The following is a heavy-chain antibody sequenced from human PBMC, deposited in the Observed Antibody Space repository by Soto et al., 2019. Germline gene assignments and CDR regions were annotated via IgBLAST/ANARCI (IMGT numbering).Heavy chain of an antibody. CDR1: GFNFGAHG. CDR2: IWYDGSDK. V-gene: IGHV3-33*03. Sequence: QEQLVESGGTVVQPGGSLRLSCVASGFNFGAHGMHWVRQAPGKGLEWIAAIWYDGSDKDYAESVKGRFAISRDNSQNVLFLQMNTLRGEDTATYYCARTRGGFHYYYGMDVWGQGTAVTVS. J-gene: IGHJ6*02. CDR3: ARTRGGFHYYYGMDV. D-gene: IGHD2-2*01.